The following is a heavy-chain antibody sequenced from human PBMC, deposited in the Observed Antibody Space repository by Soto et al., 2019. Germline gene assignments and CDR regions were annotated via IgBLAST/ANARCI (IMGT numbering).Heavy chain of an antibody. V-gene: IGHV1-69*13. D-gene: IGHD3-10*02. J-gene: IGHJ4*02. Sequence: SVKVSCKASGGTFSSYAISWVRQAPGQGLEWMGGIIPIFGTANYAQKFQGRVTITADESTSTAYMELSSLRAEGTAVYYCASYVRGPTFYFDNWGQGTLVTVSS. CDR3: ASYVRGPTFYFDN. CDR2: IIPIFGTA. CDR1: GGTFSSYA.